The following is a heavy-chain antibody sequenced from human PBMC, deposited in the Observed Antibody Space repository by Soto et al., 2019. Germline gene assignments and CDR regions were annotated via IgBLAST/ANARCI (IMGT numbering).Heavy chain of an antibody. CDR3: ARGIVGATPFDY. V-gene: IGHV3-21*01. CDR1: GFTFSSYS. Sequence: EVQLVESGGGLVKPGGSLRLSCAASGFTFSSYSMNWVRQAPGKGLEWVSSISSSSSYIYYADSVKGRFTISRDNAKNPLYLQMNSLRAEDTAVYYCARGIVGATPFDYWGKGTLVTVSS. D-gene: IGHD1-26*01. J-gene: IGHJ4*02. CDR2: ISSSSSYI.